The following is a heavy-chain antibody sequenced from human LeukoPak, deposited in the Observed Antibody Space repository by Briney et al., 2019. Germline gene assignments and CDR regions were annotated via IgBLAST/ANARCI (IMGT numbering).Heavy chain of an antibody. J-gene: IGHJ4*02. D-gene: IGHD4-11*01. CDR3: ARVTTVTTVGY. V-gene: IGHV3-30*02. CDR2: IRYDGSSQ. CDR1: GFTFSSYG. Sequence: PGGSLRLSCAGSGFTFSSYGFHWVRQAPGKGLEWVAFIRYDGSSQYYAESVKGRFTISRDNSRNTLSLQMNGLRTEDTAVYYCARVTTVTTVGYWGQGTLVTVSS.